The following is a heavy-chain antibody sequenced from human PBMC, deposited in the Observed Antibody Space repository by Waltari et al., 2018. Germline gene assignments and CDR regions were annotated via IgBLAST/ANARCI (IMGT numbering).Heavy chain of an antibody. D-gene: IGHD3-16*02. J-gene: IGHJ4*02. CDR2: IYYTGSP. Sequence: QLQLQESGPGLVKPSETLSLTCTVPGGSISSSHYYWGWVRQPPGKGLAWIATIYYTGSPYFNPSLKSRVTISVDTSKNQFSLRLSSVTAADTAVYYCASSYYDYVWGSYRLGDYWGQGTLVTVSS. V-gene: IGHV4-39*01. CDR3: ASSYYDYVWGSYRLGDY. CDR1: GGSISSSHYY.